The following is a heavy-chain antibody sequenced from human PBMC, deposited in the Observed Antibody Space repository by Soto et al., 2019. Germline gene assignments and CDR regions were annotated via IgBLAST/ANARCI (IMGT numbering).Heavy chain of an antibody. J-gene: IGHJ6*02. D-gene: IGHD4-17*01. CDR1: GFTFSGYG. CDR3: AKTVAVTTNYYYYGMDV. V-gene: IGHV3-30*18. CDR2: ISYDGSNK. Sequence: QVQLVESGGGVVQPGRSLRLSCAASGFTFSGYGMHWVRQAPGNGLEWVAVISYDGSNKYYADSVKGRFTISRDNSKNTLYLQMNSLRAEDTAVYYCAKTVAVTTNYYYYGMDVWGQGTTVTVSS.